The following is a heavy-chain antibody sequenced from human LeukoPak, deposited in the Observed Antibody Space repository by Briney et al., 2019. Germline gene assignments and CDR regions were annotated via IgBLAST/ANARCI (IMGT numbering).Heavy chain of an antibody. J-gene: IGHJ3*02. CDR3: AKDLMIVVVITTSGAFDI. CDR1: GFTFSSYA. V-gene: IGHV3-23*01. Sequence: GGSLRLSCAASGFTFSSYAMSWVRQAPGKGLEWVSAISGSGGSTYYADSVKGRFTIFRDNSKNTVYLQMNSLRAEDTAVYYCAKDLMIVVVITTSGAFDIWGQGTMVTVSS. CDR2: ISGSGGST. D-gene: IGHD3-22*01.